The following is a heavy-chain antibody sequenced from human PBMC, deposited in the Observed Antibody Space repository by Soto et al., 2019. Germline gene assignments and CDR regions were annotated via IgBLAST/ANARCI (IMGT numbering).Heavy chain of an antibody. V-gene: IGHV4-39*01. CDR3: ARLRSGSYYTPEYCQP. D-gene: IGHD1-26*01. Sequence: QLQLQESGPGLVKPSETLSLTCTVSGGSISSSSYYWGWIRQPPGKGLEWIGSIYYSGSTYYNPSLTGRVTISVDTSKNQFSLTLSSVTAAVTAVYYCARLRSGSYYTPEYCQPWGQGTLVTVSS. J-gene: IGHJ1*01. CDR1: GGSISSSSYY. CDR2: IYYSGST.